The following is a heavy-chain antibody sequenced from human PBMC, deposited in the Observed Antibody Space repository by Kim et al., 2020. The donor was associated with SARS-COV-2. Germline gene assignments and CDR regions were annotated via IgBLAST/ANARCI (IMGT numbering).Heavy chain of an antibody. CDR2: IYPGDSDT. D-gene: IGHD6-19*01. J-gene: IGHJ6*02. CDR1: GYSFTSYW. V-gene: IGHV5-51*01. CDR3: ARHGLAVAGTNYYYYGMDV. Sequence: GESLKISCKGSGYSFTSYWIGWVRQMPGKGLEWMGIIYPGDSDTRYSPSFQGQVTISADKSISTAYLQWSSLKASDTAMYYCARHGLAVAGTNYYYYGMDVWGQGTTVTVSS.